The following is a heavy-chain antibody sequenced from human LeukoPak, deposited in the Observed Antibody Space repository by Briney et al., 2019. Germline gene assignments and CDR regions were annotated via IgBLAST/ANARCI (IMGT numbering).Heavy chain of an antibody. V-gene: IGHV4-34*01. Sequence: TSETLSLTCAVYGGSFSGYYWSWIRQPPGKGLEWIGEINHSGSTNYNPSLKSRVTISVDTSKNQFSPKLSSVTAADTAVYYCARSCWFSSSCKFDYWGQGTLVTVSS. J-gene: IGHJ4*02. CDR2: INHSGST. CDR1: GGSFSGYY. D-gene: IGHD6-13*01. CDR3: ARSCWFSSSCKFDY.